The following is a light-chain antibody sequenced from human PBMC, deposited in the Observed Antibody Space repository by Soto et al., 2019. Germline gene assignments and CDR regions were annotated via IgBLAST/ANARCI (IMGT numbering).Light chain of an antibody. V-gene: IGLV2-23*02. Sequence: QVVLTQPAPMVGSPGQSIPIPRTGTSSDVGTYNLVSWYQQHPGKAPKLMIYEVSKRPSGVSNRFSGSKSGNTASLTISGLQAEDEADYYCCSHAGSYVFGTGTKVTVL. CDR1: SSDVGTYNL. J-gene: IGLJ1*01. CDR2: EVS. CDR3: CSHAGSYV.